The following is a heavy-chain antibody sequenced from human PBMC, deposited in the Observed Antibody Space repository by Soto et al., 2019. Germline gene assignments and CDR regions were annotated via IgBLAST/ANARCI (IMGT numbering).Heavy chain of an antibody. Sequence: DVQLVESGGGLVQPGRSLRLSCAASGFTFDDYAMHWVRQAPGKGLEWVSGISWNSGSKDYADSVKGRFTISRDDAKNSLFLQMNSLRPEDTALYYCVREDYGMDVWGQGTTVTVSS. CDR2: ISWNSGSK. J-gene: IGHJ6*02. CDR3: VREDYGMDV. V-gene: IGHV3-9*01. CDR1: GFTFDDYA.